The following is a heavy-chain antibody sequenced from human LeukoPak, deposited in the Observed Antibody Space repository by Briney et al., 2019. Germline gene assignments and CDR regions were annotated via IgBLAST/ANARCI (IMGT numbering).Heavy chain of an antibody. CDR1: GFTFSSYS. J-gene: IGHJ4*02. CDR2: ISSSSSYI. CDR3: ARERGIVGADYDY. Sequence: GGSLRLSCAASGFTFSSYSMNWVRQAPGKGLEWVSSISSSSSYIYYADSVKGRFTISRDNAKNSLYLQMNSLRAEDTAVYYCARERGIVGADYDYWGQGTLVTVSS. V-gene: IGHV3-21*01. D-gene: IGHD1-26*01.